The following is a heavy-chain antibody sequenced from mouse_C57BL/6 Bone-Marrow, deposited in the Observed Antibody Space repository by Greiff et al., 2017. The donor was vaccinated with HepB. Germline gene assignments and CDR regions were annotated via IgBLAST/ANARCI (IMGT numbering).Heavy chain of an antibody. CDR1: GYTFTSYW. V-gene: IGHV1-55*01. CDR2: IYPGSGST. J-gene: IGHJ3*01. CDR3: ARDSTSTVVAPGFAY. D-gene: IGHD1-1*01. Sequence: QVQLQQPGAELVKPGASVKMSCKASGYTFTSYWITRVKQRPGQGLEWIGDIYPGSGSTNYNEKFKSKATLTVDTSSSTAYMQLSSLTSEDSAVYYCARDSTSTVVAPGFAYWGQGTLVTVSA.